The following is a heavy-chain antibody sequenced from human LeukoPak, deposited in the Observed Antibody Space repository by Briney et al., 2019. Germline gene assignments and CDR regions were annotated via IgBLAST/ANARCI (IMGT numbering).Heavy chain of an antibody. D-gene: IGHD4-11*01. CDR3: ADSNYWYPVDY. Sequence: PGGSLRLSCAASGFTFSNARMSWVRQAPGKGLEWVGRIKSKTDGGTTDYAAPVKGRFTISRDDSKNTLYLQMNSLRAEDTAVYYCADSNYWYPVDYWGQGTLVTVSS. CDR1: GFTFSNAR. V-gene: IGHV3-15*01. CDR2: IKSKTDGGTT. J-gene: IGHJ4*02.